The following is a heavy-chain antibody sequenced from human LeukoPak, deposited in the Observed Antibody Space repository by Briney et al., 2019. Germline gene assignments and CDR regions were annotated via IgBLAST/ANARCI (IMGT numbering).Heavy chain of an antibody. CDR3: ARVAVAGMVDY. V-gene: IGHV4-61*02. CDR2: IYTSGST. CDR1: GGSISSGSYH. D-gene: IGHD6-19*01. Sequence: SETLSLTCTVSGGSISSGSYHWSWIRQPAGKGLEWIGRIYTSGSTNYNPSLKSRVTISVDTSKNQFSLKLSSVTAADTAVYYCARVAVAGMVDYWGQGTLVTVSS. J-gene: IGHJ4*02.